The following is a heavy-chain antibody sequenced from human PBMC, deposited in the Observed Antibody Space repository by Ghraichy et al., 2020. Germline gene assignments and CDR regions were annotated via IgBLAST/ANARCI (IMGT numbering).Heavy chain of an antibody. CDR1: GDSVSSNSAA. V-gene: IGHV6-1*01. CDR2: TYYRSKWYN. D-gene: IGHD2-2*02. CDR3: ARDQLDIVVVPAAIGARGYYYGMDV. Sequence: SQNLSLTCAISGDSVSSNSAAWNWIRQSPSRGLEWLGRTYYRSKWYNDYAVSVKSRITINPDTSKNQFSLQLNSVTPEDTAVYYCARDQLDIVVVPAAIGARGYYYGMDVWGQGTTVTVSS. J-gene: IGHJ6*02.